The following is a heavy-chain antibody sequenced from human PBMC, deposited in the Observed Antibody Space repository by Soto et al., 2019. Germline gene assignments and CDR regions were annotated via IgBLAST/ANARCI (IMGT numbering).Heavy chain of an antibody. CDR2: ISGSSGYT. CDR3: ATGRGGYGPPDV. Sequence: QVQLVESGGGLVKPGGSLRLSCAASGFSFSDSYMSWVRQAPGKGLEWVAYISGSSGYTGYADSVKGRFTISRDNAKNSLYLQMNSLRVEDTAVYYCATGRGGYGPPDVWGQGTTVTVSS. D-gene: IGHD3-10*01. V-gene: IGHV3-11*06. CDR1: GFSFSDSY. J-gene: IGHJ6*02.